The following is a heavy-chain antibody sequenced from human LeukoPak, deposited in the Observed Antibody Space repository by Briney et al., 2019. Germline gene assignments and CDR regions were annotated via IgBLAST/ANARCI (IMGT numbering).Heavy chain of an antibody. D-gene: IGHD3-3*01. V-gene: IGHV3-23*01. J-gene: IGHJ4*02. CDR2: ISGSGGST. Sequence: QPGGSLRLSCAASGFTFSSYAMSWVRQAPGKGLEWVSAISGSGGSTYYADSVKGRFTISRDNSKNTLYLQMNSLGAEDTAVYYCAKSSSYDFWSGYYPYWGQGTLVTVSS. CDR1: GFTFSSYA. CDR3: AKSSSYDFWSGYYPY.